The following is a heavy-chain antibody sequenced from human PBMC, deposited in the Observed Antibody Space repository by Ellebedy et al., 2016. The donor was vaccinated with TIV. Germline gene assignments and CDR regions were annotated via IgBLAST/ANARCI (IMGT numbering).Heavy chain of an antibody. D-gene: IGHD3-10*01. CDR2: LSNDGSTE. Sequence: GGSLRLSCAASGFIFNSYALHWVRQAPGKGLEWVAVLSNDGSTEYYADSVKGRFTVSRDNSKNTLDLQMNNLRTEDTAVYYCARDLRTYYYGSGRNVDSWGQGTLVTVSS. V-gene: IGHV3-30-3*01. J-gene: IGHJ5*01. CDR3: ARDLRTYYYGSGRNVDS. CDR1: GFIFNSYA.